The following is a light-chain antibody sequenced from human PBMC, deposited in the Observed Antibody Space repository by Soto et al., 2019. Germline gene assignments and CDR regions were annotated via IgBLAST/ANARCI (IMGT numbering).Light chain of an antibody. CDR2: GAS. J-gene: IGKJ2*01. CDR1: QSVSSSY. Sequence: EIVLTQSPGTLSLSPGERATLSCRASQSVSSSYLAWYQQKPGQAPRLLIYGASSRATGIPDRFSGCGSGTDFTLTISRLEPEDFAVYYCQQNGSSPTTFGQGTKLEIK. V-gene: IGKV3-20*01. CDR3: QQNGSSPTT.